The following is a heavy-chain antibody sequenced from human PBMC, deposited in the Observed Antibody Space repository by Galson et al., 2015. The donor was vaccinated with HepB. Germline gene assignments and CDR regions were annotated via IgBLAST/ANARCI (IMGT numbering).Heavy chain of an antibody. Sequence: SLRLSCAASGFTVSSNHMSWVRQAPGKGLEWVSVIYSGGSTYYADSVEGRFTISRDNSKNTLYLQMNSLRAEDTAVYYCAMGGITMVRGVITQGTPSDYWGQGTLVTVSS. D-gene: IGHD3-10*01. CDR3: AMGGITMVRGVITQGTPSDY. V-gene: IGHV3-53*01. CDR2: IYSGGST. CDR1: GFTVSSNH. J-gene: IGHJ4*02.